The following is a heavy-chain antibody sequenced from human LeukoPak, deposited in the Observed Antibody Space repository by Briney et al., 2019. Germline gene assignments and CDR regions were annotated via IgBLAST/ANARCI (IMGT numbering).Heavy chain of an antibody. V-gene: IGHV3-21*01. CDR2: ISSSSSYI. CDR3: ARGREVLRYFDWYSYFDY. Sequence: GGSLRLSCAASGFTFSSYSMNWVRQAPGKGLEWVSSISSSSSYIYYADSVKGRFTISRDNAKNSLYLQMNSLRAEDTAVYYCARGREVLRYFDWYSYFDYWGQGTLVTVSS. CDR1: GFTFSSYS. D-gene: IGHD3-9*01. J-gene: IGHJ4*02.